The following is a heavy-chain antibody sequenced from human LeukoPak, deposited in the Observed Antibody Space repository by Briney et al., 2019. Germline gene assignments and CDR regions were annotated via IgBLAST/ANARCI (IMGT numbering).Heavy chain of an antibody. CDR3: ARVVNILTGYYKRFYYMDV. J-gene: IGHJ6*03. D-gene: IGHD3-9*01. V-gene: IGHV3-21*01. CDR2: ISSSSTYI. CDR1: GFMSSSYS. Sequence: GGSLRLSCAASGFMSSSYSLNWVRQAPGKGLEWVSSISSSSTYIYYADSVKGRFTISRDNAKNSLYLQMNSLRAEDTAVYYCARVVNILTGYYKRFYYMDVWGKGTTVTVSS.